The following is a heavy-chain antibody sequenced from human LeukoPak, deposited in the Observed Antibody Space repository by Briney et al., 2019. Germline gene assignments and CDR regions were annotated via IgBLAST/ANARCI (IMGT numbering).Heavy chain of an antibody. J-gene: IGHJ1*01. CDR3: ARRRYYDSRGYLE. D-gene: IGHD3-22*01. CDR1: GDSVSRSDSY. CDR2: IYYSGRT. Sequence: PSETLSLTCTIFGDSVSRSDSYWDWIRQPPWKGLEWIGTIYYSGRTYYSPSLKSRVTLSVDMSNNQFSLTLSSVTAADTALYFCARRRYYDSRGYLEWGQGTLVTVSS. V-gene: IGHV4-39*01.